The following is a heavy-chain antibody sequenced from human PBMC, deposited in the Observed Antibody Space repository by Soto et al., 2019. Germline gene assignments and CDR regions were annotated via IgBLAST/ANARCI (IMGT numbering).Heavy chain of an antibody. CDR2: IYYSGST. Sequence: PSETLSLTCTVSGGSISSGGYYWSWIRQHPGKGLEWIGYIYYSGSTYYNPSLKSRVTISVDTSKNQFSLKLISVTAADTAVYYCARVCGGDCHYGMDVWGQGTTVTVSS. V-gene: IGHV4-31*03. CDR3: ARVCGGDCHYGMDV. CDR1: GGSISSGGYY. D-gene: IGHD2-21*02. J-gene: IGHJ6*02.